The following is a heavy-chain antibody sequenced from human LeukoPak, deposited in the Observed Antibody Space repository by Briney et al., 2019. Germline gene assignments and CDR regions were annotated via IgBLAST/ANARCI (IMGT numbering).Heavy chain of an antibody. CDR1: GFTFSSYG. CDR3: AKYTRAPWSAFDY. D-gene: IGHD1-1*01. CDR2: ISYDGSNK. Sequence: GGSLRLSCAASGFTFSSYGMHWVRQAPGKGLEWVAVISYDGSNKYYADSVKGRFTISRDNSKNTLYLQMNSLRAEDTAVYYCAKYTRAPWSAFDYWGQGTLVTVSS. J-gene: IGHJ4*02. V-gene: IGHV3-30*18.